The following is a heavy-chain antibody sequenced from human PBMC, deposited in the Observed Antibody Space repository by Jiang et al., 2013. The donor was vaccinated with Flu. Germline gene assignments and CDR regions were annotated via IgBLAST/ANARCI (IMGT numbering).Heavy chain of an antibody. J-gene: IGHJ4*02. Sequence: SGPGLVKPSEALSLTCTVSGGSISNYCWSWIRQPPGKGLEWIGYIYSSGSTVYNPSLNSRVTISVDTSKNQVSLKLSSVTAADTAVYYCARSPGYYFDYWGQGNLVTVSS. V-gene: IGHV4-59*01. CDR2: IYSSGST. CDR1: GGSISNYC. D-gene: IGHD1-14*01. CDR3: ARSPGYYFDY.